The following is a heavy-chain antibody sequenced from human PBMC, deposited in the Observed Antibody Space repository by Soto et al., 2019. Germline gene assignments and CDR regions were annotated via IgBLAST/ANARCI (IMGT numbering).Heavy chain of an antibody. CDR3: ARESRSALGTVEH. CDR2: IYASGNT. CDR1: GASISDYY. D-gene: IGHD6-13*01. V-gene: IGHV4-4*07. J-gene: IGHJ4*02. Sequence: TLSLTCTVSGASISDYYWSWIRQPAGKGLECIGRIYASGNTNYNPSLKSRVTMSVDTSKNQFSLTLNSVTAADTAVYYCARESRSALGTVEHWGRGTLVTVSS.